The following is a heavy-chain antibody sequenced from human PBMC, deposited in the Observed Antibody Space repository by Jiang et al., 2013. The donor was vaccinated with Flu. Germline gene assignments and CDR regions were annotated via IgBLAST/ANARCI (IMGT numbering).Heavy chain of an antibody. CDR2: IYYSGST. D-gene: IGHD3-10*01. J-gene: IGHJ6*02. CDR3: ARERITMVRGVTQNYYYYGMDV. Sequence: GLVKPSQTLSLTCTVSGGSISSGGCYWSWIRQHPGKGLEWIGYIYYSGSTYYNPSLKSRVTISIDTSKNQFSLKLSSVTAADTAVYYCARERITMVRGVTQNYYYYGMDVWGQGTTVTVSS. CDR1: GGSISSGGCY. V-gene: IGHV4-31*03.